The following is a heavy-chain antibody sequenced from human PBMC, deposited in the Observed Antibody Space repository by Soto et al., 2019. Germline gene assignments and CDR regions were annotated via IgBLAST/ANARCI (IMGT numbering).Heavy chain of an antibody. CDR3: ARSKLVVVPAAMPGGWFDP. CDR1: GYTFTGYY. CDR2: INPNSGGT. V-gene: IGHV1-2*04. D-gene: IGHD2-2*01. Sequence: QVQLVQSGAEVKKPGASVKVSCKASGYTFTGYYMHWVRQAPGQGLEWMGWINPNSGGTNYAQKFQRWVTMTRDTSISTAYMELSRLRSDDTAVYYCARSKLVVVPAAMPGGWFDPWGQGTLVTVSS. J-gene: IGHJ5*02.